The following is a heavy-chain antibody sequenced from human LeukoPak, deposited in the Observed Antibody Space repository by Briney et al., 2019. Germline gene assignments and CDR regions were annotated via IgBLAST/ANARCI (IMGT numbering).Heavy chain of an antibody. D-gene: IGHD1-26*01. J-gene: IGHJ4*02. CDR1: GFTFSSYA. Sequence: GGSLRLSCAASGFTFSSYAMSWVRQAPGKGLEWVSAISGSGGSTYYADSVKGRFTISRDNSKNTLYLQMNSLRAEDTAVYYCARNGGSYFFGYWGQGTLVTVSS. CDR2: ISGSGGST. V-gene: IGHV3-23*01. CDR3: ARNGGSYFFGY.